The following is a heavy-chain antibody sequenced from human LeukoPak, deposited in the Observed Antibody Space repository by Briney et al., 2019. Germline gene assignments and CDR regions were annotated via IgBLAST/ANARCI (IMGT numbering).Heavy chain of an antibody. J-gene: IGHJ4*02. CDR3: ARVRSSGSYHDY. Sequence: ASVKVSCKASGYTFTGYYMHWVRQAPGQGLEWMGRINPNSDGTNYAQKFQGRVTMTRDTSISTAYMELSRLRSDDTAVYYCARVRSSGSYHDYWGQGTLVTVSS. V-gene: IGHV1-2*06. CDR2: INPNSDGT. CDR1: GYTFTGYY. D-gene: IGHD1-26*01.